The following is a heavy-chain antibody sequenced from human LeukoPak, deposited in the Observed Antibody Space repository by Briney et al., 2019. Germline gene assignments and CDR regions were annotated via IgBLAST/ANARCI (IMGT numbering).Heavy chain of an antibody. D-gene: IGHD1-26*01. CDR3: ARDGKWNYYMDV. CDR1: GGSISGYY. Sequence: PSETLSLTCTGSGGSISGYYWTWIRQPPGKGVAWIGYIYYSGSTNYNPSLKSRVTISIDTSKNQFSLRLSSVTAADTAVYYCARDGKWNYYMDVWGKGTTVTVSS. CDR2: IYYSGST. V-gene: IGHV4-59*12. J-gene: IGHJ6*03.